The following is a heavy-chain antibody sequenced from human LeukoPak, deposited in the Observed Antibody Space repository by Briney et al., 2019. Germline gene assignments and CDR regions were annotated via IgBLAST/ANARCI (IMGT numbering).Heavy chain of an antibody. CDR3: AREDCSSTSCPAGFDY. CDR1: GFTFSSYS. CDR2: ISSSSSYI. V-gene: IGHV3-21*01. J-gene: IGHJ4*02. Sequence: GGSLRLSCAASGFTFSSYSMNWVRQAPGKGLEWVSSISSSSSYIYYADSVKGRFTIPRDNAKSSLYLQMNSLRAEDTAVYYCAREDCSSTSCPAGFDYWGQGTLVTVSS. D-gene: IGHD2-2*01.